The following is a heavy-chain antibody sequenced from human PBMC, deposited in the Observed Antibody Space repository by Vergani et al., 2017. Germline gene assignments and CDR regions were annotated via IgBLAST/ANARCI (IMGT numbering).Heavy chain of an antibody. J-gene: IGHJ5*02. CDR3: ARIPALKKMATIPSWVDA. D-gene: IGHD5-24*01. Sequence: QVPLKESGPVLVKPTETLTLTCTVSGFSLSNARMGVSWIRQPPGKALEWLAHIFSNDEKSYRPSLKSRRTISKDPSKSQVVLTMTNMDPVDTATYYCARIPALKKMATIPSWVDAWGQGTLVTVSS. V-gene: IGHV2-26*01. CDR1: GFSLSNARMG. CDR2: IFSNDEK.